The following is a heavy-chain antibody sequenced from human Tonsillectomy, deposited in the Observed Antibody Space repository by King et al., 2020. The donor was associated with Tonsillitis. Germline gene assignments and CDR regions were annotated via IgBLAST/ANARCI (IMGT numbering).Heavy chain of an antibody. CDR3: ASTKDGYNLPDY. D-gene: IGHD5-24*01. J-gene: IGHJ4*02. V-gene: IGHV1-2*02. CDR2: INPNSGGT. Sequence: HVQLVESGAEVKEPGASVKVSCKASGYTFTGYYMHWVRQAPGQGLEWMGWINPNSGGTNYAQKFQGRVTLTRDTSISTAYMELTRLRSDDTAVYYCASTKDGYNLPDYWGQGTLVTVSS. CDR1: GYTFTGYY.